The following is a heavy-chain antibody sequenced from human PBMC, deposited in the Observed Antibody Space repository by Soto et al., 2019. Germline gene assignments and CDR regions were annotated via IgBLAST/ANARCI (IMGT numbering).Heavy chain of an antibody. Sequence: SVKVSCKASGFTFTSSAVQWVRQARGQRLEWIGWIVVGSGNTNYAQKFQERVTITRDMSTSTAYMELSSPRSEDTAVYYCAAGGITATIYYYYGMDVWGQGTTVTVSS. CDR3: AAGGITATIYYYYGMDV. V-gene: IGHV1-58*01. CDR2: IVVGSGNT. D-gene: IGHD1-20*01. CDR1: GFTFTSSA. J-gene: IGHJ6*02.